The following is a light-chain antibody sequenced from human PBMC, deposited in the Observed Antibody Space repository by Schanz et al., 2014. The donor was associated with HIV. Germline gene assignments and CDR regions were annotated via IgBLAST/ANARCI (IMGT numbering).Light chain of an antibody. CDR2: DND. V-gene: IGLV1-40*01. J-gene: IGLJ2*01. CDR3: QSFDVKMRGLV. Sequence: QSALTQPPSLSGAPGQRVSLSCNGSSSNIGAGYDVHWYQHFPGTAPRLLIFDNDNRPSGVPDRISASKSGTSASLAITGLPSLDEADYYCQSFDVKMRGLVFGGGTKLTVL. CDR1: SSNIGAGYD.